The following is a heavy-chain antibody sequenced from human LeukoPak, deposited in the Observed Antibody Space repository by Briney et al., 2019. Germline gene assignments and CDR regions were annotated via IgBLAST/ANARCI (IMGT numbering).Heavy chain of an antibody. J-gene: IGHJ4*02. CDR1: GFTFSSYA. Sequence: PGRSLRLSCAASGFTFSSYAMHWVRQAPGKGLEWVAVISYDGSNKYYADSVKGRFTISRDNSKNTLYLQMNSLRAEDTAVYYCARVPSDYWGQGTLVTVSS. V-gene: IGHV3-30-3*01. CDR3: ARVPSDY. D-gene: IGHD2-2*01. CDR2: ISYDGSNK.